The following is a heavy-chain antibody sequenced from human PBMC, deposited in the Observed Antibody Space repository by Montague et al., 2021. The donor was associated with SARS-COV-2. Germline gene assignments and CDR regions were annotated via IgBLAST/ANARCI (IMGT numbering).Heavy chain of an antibody. CDR3: ASGIAATYYYYMDV. CDR1: GGSISSGSYY. J-gene: IGHJ6*03. CDR2: IYTSGST. D-gene: IGHD6-13*01. Sequence: TLSLTCTVSGGSISSGSYYWSWIRQPAGKGPEWIGRIYTSGSTNYNPSLKSRVTISVDTSKNQFSLKLSSVTAADTAVYYCASGIAATYYYYMDVWGKGTTVTVSS. V-gene: IGHV4-61*02.